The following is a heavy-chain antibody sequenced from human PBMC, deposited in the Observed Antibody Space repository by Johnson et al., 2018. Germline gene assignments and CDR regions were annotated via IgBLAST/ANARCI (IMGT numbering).Heavy chain of an antibody. CDR2: ILYDGSNK. D-gene: IGHD5-18*01. J-gene: IGHJ6*02. CDR1: GFTFSSYA. CDR3: ARARSWGIQLYYYYYGMDV. V-gene: IGHV3-30*03. Sequence: QVQLVESGGGVVQPGRSLRLSCAASGFTFSSYAMHWVRQAPGKGLEWVAVILYDGSNKYYADSVKGRFTISRDNSKNTLYLQMNSLRAEDTAVYYCARARSWGIQLYYYYYGMDVWGQGTTVTVSS.